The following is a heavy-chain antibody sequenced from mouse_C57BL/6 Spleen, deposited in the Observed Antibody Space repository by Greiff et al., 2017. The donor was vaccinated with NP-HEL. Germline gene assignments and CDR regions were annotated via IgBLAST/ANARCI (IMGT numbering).Heavy chain of an antibody. Sequence: EVKVEESGGGLVQPGGSMKLSCVASGFTFSNYWMNWVRQSPEKGLEWVAQIRLKSDNYATHYAESVKGRFTISRDDSKSSVYLQMNNLRAEDTGIYYCTYDGYYRFAYWGQGTLVTVSA. CDR1: GFTFSNYW. D-gene: IGHD2-3*01. J-gene: IGHJ3*01. V-gene: IGHV6-3*01. CDR3: TYDGYYRFAY. CDR2: IRLKSDNYAT.